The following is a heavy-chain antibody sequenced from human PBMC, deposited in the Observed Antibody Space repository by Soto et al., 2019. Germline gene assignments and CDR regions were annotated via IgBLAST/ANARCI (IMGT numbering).Heavy chain of an antibody. Sequence: VASVKVSCKASGYTFTSYGISWVRQAPGQGLEWMGWISAYNGNTNYAQKLQGRVTMTTDTSTSTAYMELRSLRSDDTAVYYCARVELGYCSGGSCLRLVLDLDYYYYGMDVWGQGTTVTVSS. D-gene: IGHD2-15*01. CDR3: ARVELGYCSGGSCLRLVLDLDYYYYGMDV. CDR2: ISAYNGNT. J-gene: IGHJ6*02. CDR1: GYTFTSYG. V-gene: IGHV1-18*01.